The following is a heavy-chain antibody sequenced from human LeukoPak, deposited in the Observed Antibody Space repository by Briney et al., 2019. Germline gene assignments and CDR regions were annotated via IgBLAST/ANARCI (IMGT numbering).Heavy chain of an antibody. CDR2: IYYSGST. CDR1: GGSISSYY. D-gene: IGHD1-7*01. Sequence: PSETLSLTCTVSGGSISSYYWSWVRQPPGKGLEWIGYIYYSGSTKYNPSLKSRVTISVDESKTQFSLKLKYVTAADTAVYYCARGSRELYYFDYWGQGTLVTVSS. J-gene: IGHJ4*02. CDR3: ARGSRELYYFDY. V-gene: IGHV4-59*01.